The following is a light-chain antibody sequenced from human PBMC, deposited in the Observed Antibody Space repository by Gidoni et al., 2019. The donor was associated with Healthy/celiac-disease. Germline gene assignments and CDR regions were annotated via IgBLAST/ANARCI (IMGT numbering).Light chain of an antibody. CDR2: AAS. CDR3: QQSYSTPLG. Sequence: IQMTQSPSSLSASVGDRVTITCRASQSISSYLNWYQQKPGKAPKLLIYAASSLQSGVPSRFSGSGSGTDCTLTISSLKPEDFATYYCQQSYSTPLGFGGXTKVEIK. J-gene: IGKJ4*01. CDR1: QSISSY. V-gene: IGKV1-39*01.